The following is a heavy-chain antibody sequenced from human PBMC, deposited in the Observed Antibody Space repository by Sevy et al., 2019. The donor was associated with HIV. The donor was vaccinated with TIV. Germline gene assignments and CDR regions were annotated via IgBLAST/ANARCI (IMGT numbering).Heavy chain of an antibody. CDR1: GFTFSSYA. V-gene: IGHV3-23*01. J-gene: IGHJ4*02. CDR2: ISGSGGST. Sequence: GGSLRLSCAASGFTFSSYAMSWVRQAPGKGLEWVSAISGSGGSTYYADSVKGRFTISRDNSENTLYLQMNSLRAEDTAVYYCATRYGDYFPYFDYWGQGTLVTVSS. CDR3: ATRYGDYFPYFDY. D-gene: IGHD4-17*01.